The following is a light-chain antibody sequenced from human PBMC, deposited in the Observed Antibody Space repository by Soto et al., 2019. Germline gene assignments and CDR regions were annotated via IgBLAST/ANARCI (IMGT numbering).Light chain of an antibody. J-gene: IGKJ1*01. CDR3: QQYNSYQGT. CDR2: KAS. Sequence: DIPMTQSPSTLSASVGDRVTITCRASQSISSWLAWYQQKPGKAPKLLIYKASSLESGVPSRFSGSGSGTEFTLTISSLQPDDFVTYYCQQYNSYQGTFGQGTKVEIK. V-gene: IGKV1-5*03. CDR1: QSISSW.